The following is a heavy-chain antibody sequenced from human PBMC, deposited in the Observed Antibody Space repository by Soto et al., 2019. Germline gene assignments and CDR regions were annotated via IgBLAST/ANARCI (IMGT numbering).Heavy chain of an antibody. CDR3: ARDVSPEFGGAWYDAFDI. CDR2: IKQDGSET. V-gene: IGHV3-7*05. J-gene: IGHJ3*02. D-gene: IGHD6-19*01. Sequence: PGGSLRLSCAASGFTISGYWMTWVRQAPGKGLEWVANIKQDGSETYYVDSVKGRFTISRDNAKQSLYLQMSSLRAEDTAFYYCARDVSPEFGGAWYDAFDIWGQGTLVTVSS. CDR1: GFTISGYW.